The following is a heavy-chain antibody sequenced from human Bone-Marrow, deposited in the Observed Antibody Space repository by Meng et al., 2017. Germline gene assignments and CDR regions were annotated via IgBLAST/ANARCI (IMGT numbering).Heavy chain of an antibody. D-gene: IGHD6-13*01. CDR2: IYPGDSDT. J-gene: IGHJ3*02. Sequence: KVSCKGSGYSFTSYWIGWVRQMPGKGLEWMGIIYPGDSDTRYSPSFQGQVTISADKSISTAYLQWSSLKASGTAMYYCARPQGYSSSWGISAFDIWGQGTMVTVSS. V-gene: IGHV5-51*01. CDR3: ARPQGYSSSWGISAFDI. CDR1: GYSFTSYW.